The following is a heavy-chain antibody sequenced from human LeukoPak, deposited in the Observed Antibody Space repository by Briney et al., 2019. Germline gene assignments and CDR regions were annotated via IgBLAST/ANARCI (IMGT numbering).Heavy chain of an antibody. J-gene: IGHJ4*02. V-gene: IGHV4-4*07. CDR2: IYTSGDT. Sequence: TSETLSLTCTVSGGSISTYYWSWIRQPAGKGLEWIGRIYTSGDTNYNPSLKSRVTMSIATSKNQFSLNLSSVTAADTAMYYCARGHIAVAGSDYWGRGILVTVSP. CDR1: GGSISTYY. CDR3: ARGHIAVAGSDY. D-gene: IGHD6-13*01.